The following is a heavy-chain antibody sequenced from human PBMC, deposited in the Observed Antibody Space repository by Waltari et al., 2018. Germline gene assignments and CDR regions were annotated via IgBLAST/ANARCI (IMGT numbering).Heavy chain of an antibody. CDR1: GGSLRSHY. V-gene: IGHV4-59*11. J-gene: IGHJ5*02. CDR3: ARAFPYFDWFDP. D-gene: IGHD2-8*01. CDR2: IYYSGST. Sequence: QVQLQESGPGLVTPSETLSLTCTVSGGSLRSHYCRCLRQPPGKGLEWIGYIYYSGSTNYNPSLKSRVTISVDTSKNQFSLKLSSVTAADTAVYYCARAFPYFDWFDPWGQGTLVTVSS.